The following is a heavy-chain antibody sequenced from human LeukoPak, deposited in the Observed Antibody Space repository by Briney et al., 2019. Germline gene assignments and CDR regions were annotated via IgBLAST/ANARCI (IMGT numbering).Heavy chain of an antibody. V-gene: IGHV3-30*04. CDR2: ISFDGTTK. J-gene: IGHJ6*04. CDR1: GFSFTSFS. CDR3: AKDRGGSESYEMDV. Sequence: GGSLRLSCAASGFSFTSFSIHWVRQTPDKGLEWLSVISFDGTTKYYADSVKGRFTISRDDYKTMVSMQKISLRAEHTAVYYCAKDRGGSESYEMDVWGKGTTVTNSS. D-gene: IGHD3-10*01.